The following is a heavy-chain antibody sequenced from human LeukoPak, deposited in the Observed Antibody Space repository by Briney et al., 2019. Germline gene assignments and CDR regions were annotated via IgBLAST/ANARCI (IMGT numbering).Heavy chain of an antibody. V-gene: IGHV3-21*01. CDR1: GFTFSSYS. D-gene: IGHD6-25*01. Sequence: GGSLRLSCAASGFTFSSYSMNWVRQAPGKGLEWVSSISSSSSYIYYADSVKGRFTISRDNPKNSLYLQMNILRAEDPAVYYCARGSSSGAFDIWGQGTMVTVSS. CDR2: ISSSSSYI. J-gene: IGHJ3*02. CDR3: ARGSSSGAFDI.